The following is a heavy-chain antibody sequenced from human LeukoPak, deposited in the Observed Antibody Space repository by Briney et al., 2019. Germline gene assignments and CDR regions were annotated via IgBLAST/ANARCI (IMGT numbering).Heavy chain of an antibody. D-gene: IGHD3-10*01. CDR2: ISSSSSYI. CDR3: ARELNPEGSGSFIDY. Sequence: GGSLRLSCAASGFTFSSYSMNWVRQAPGKGLEWVSSISSSSSYIYYADSVKGRFTISRDNAKNSLYLQMNSLRAEDTAVYYCARELNPEGSGSFIDYWGQGTLVTVSS. J-gene: IGHJ4*02. CDR1: GFTFSSYS. V-gene: IGHV3-21*01.